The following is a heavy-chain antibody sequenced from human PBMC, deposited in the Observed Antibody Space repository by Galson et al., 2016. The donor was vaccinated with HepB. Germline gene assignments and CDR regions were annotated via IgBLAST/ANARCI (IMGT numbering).Heavy chain of an antibody. CDR1: GFTFGHYG. D-gene: IGHD6-6*01. Sequence: SLRLSCAGSGFTFGHYGLHWVRQAPGKGLEWLSVMSYDGGKEYFADSAKGRFAISRDNSKNTLYLQMNSLRTEDTAVYFCAREKAALDYWGQGTLVTVSS. CDR3: AREKAALDY. J-gene: IGHJ4*02. CDR2: MSYDGGKE. V-gene: IGHV3-30*09.